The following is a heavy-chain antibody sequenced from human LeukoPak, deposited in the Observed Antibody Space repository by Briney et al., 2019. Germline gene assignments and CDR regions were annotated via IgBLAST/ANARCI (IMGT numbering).Heavy chain of an antibody. D-gene: IGHD3-3*01. CDR2: ISYDGSNK. V-gene: IGHV3-30*03. J-gene: IGHJ4*02. CDR3: ARGYDFWSGYHLDY. Sequence: GGSLRLSCAASGFTFSSYGMHWVRQAPGKGLEWVAVISYDGSNKYYADSVKGRFTISRDNSKNTLYLQMNSLRAEDTAVYYCARGYDFWSGYHLDYWGQGTLVIVSS. CDR1: GFTFSSYG.